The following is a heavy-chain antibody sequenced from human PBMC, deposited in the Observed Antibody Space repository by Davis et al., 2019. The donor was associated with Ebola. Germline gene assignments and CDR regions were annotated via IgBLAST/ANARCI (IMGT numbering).Heavy chain of an antibody. J-gene: IGHJ4*02. V-gene: IGHV4-34*01. CDR2: INHSGST. D-gene: IGHD6-19*01. CDR3: ARDRAVAGSNFDY. Sequence: PSETLSLTCAVYGGSFSGYYWSWIRQPPGKGLEWIGEINHSGSTNYNPSLKSRVTISVDTSKNQFSLKLSSVTAADTAVYYCARDRAVAGSNFDYWGQGTLVTVSS. CDR1: GGSFSGYY.